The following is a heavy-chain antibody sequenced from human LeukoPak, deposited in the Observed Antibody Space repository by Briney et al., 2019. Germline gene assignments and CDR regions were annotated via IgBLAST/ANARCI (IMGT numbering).Heavy chain of an antibody. CDR2: IYTSGST. J-gene: IGHJ3*02. CDR3: ARWGGRNDAFDI. CDR1: GGSISSGSYY. D-gene: IGHD3-16*01. Sequence: SETLSLTCTVSGGSISSGSYYWSWIRQPAGKGLEWIGRIYTSGSTNYNPSLKSRVTISVDASKNQFSLKLSSVTAADTAVYYCARWGGRNDAFDIRAKGQWSPSLQ. V-gene: IGHV4-61*02.